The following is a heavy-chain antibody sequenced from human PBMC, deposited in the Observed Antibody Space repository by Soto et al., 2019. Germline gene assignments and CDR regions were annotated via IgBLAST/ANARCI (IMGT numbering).Heavy chain of an antibody. J-gene: IGHJ4*02. CDR2: IYYSGST. Sequence: SETLSPTCAVSDGSISSSNWWSWDRQPPGKGLEWIGYIYYSGSTNYNPSLKRRVTISVDTSKNQFSLKLSSVTAADSAVYYCARANYYGSGAPVDFDYWGQGTLVTVSS. D-gene: IGHD3-10*01. V-gene: IGHV4-4*02. CDR3: ARANYYGSGAPVDFDY. CDR1: DGSISSSNW.